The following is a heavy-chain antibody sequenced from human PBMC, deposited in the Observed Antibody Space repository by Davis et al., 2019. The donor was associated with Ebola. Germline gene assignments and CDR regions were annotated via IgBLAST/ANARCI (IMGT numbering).Heavy chain of an antibody. CDR2: ISSSSSYI. J-gene: IGHJ5*02. Sequence: GESLKISCAASGFTFSSYSMNWVRQAPGKGLEWVSSISSSSSYIYYADSVKGRFTISSDNSKNTLYLQMNSLRAEDTAVYYCAKPGYCSGGSCYPWGQGTLVTVSS. CDR3: AKPGYCSGGSCYP. V-gene: IGHV3-21*04. D-gene: IGHD2-15*01. CDR1: GFTFSSYS.